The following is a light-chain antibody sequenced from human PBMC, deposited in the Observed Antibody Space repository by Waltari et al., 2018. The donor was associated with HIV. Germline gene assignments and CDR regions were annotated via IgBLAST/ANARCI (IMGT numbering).Light chain of an antibody. V-gene: IGKV3-11*01. J-gene: IGKJ2*01. CDR2: GVS. CDR3: QQRKYLYT. Sequence: EIVLTQSPATLSLSPGETATLSCRASQTVSTFLAWYQQKPGQSPRLLISGVSARAPGIPVRFSGSGSETDFTLTISGLGPDDFAVYFCQQRKYLYTFGQGTKVEI. CDR1: QTVSTF.